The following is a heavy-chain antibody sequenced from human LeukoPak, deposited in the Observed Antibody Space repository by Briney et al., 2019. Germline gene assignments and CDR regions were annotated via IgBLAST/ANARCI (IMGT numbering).Heavy chain of an antibody. V-gene: IGHV3-23*01. Sequence: TGGSLRLSCAASGFTFSSYAMSWVRQSPRKGLEWVSAISDSTDNTYYADSVKGRFTISRDNAKNTLYLQMNSLRAEDTALYYCVRYQWNDAGLWGRGTLVTVSS. CDR1: GFTFSSYA. D-gene: IGHD1-20*01. CDR3: VRYQWNDAGL. CDR2: ISDSTDNT. J-gene: IGHJ4*02.